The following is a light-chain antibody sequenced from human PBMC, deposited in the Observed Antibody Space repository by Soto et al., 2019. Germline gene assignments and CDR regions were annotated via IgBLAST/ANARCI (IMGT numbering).Light chain of an antibody. CDR2: GAS. CDR3: QQYDNYPLT. J-gene: IGKJ4*01. V-gene: IGKV1-33*01. CDR1: QDISNY. Sequence: DIQMTQSPSSLSASVGDRVTITCQASQDISNYLNWYQQNPGKAPKLLIYGASNLETGVPSRFSGSGSGTDFTFTISSLQPEDIATYYCQQYDNYPLTFGGGTKVDIK.